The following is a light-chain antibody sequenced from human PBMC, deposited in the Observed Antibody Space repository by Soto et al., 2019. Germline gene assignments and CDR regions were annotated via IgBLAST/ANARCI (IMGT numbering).Light chain of an antibody. CDR1: QSVTSN. Sequence: EIVRTQSPATLSLSHGERATLSCRASQSVTSNLAWYQQKPGQAPRLLIYGASTRATGIPAKFSGGGSGTEFTLTISSLQSEDFAIYYCQQYKNGWTFGQGTKVDI. CDR2: GAS. J-gene: IGKJ1*01. CDR3: QQYKNGWT. V-gene: IGKV3-15*01.